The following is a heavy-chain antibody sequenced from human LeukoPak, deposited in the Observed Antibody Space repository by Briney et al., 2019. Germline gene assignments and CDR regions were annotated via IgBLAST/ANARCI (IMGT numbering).Heavy chain of an antibody. CDR1: GFTFSNYG. D-gene: IGHD2-8*01. J-gene: IGHJ5*01. CDR2: IIVSNGNT. Sequence: GRSLRLSCAASGFTFSNYGMTWVRQPPGKGLEWVSSIIVSNGNTYYTDSVKGRFTISRDISKNTVYLQMSSLRGDDTAVYYCAKYWVVLPQGTSIPHWFDWWGQGSWSPSPQ. V-gene: IGHV3-23*01. CDR3: AKYWVVLPQGTSIPHWFDW.